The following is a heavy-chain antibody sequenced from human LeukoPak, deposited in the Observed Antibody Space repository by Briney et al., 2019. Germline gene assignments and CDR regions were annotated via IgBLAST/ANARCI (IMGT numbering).Heavy chain of an antibody. Sequence: GGSLRLSCAASGFTFDDYAMHWARQAPGKGLEWVSRISLNSGTRRYADSVKGRFTISRDNAKNSLYLQMNGLRAEDTALYYCAKASGGYCSSISCYHFDYWGQGILVTVSS. D-gene: IGHD2-2*01. CDR1: GFTFDDYA. CDR3: AKASGGYCSSISCYHFDY. J-gene: IGHJ4*02. CDR2: ISLNSGTR. V-gene: IGHV3-9*01.